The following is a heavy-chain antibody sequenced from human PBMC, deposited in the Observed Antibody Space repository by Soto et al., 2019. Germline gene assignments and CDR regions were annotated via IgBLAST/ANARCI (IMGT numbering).Heavy chain of an antibody. CDR3: ARSKISSSWLSDP. D-gene: IGHD6-13*01. V-gene: IGHV3-30*03. J-gene: IGHJ5*02. Sequence: GGSLRLSCAASGFTFSGYGIHWVRQAPGKGLEWVAVISYDGSNEYYADSMKCRFTISRDNSKNTLYVQMNSLRAEDTAVYYCARSKISSSWLSDPWGQGTLVTVSS. CDR2: ISYDGSNE. CDR1: GFTFSGYG.